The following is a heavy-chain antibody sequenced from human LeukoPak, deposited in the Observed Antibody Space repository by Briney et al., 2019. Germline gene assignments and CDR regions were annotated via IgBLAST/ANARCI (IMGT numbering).Heavy chain of an antibody. CDR1: GDSISSYY. V-gene: IGHV4-59*01. D-gene: IGHD1-14*01. Sequence: SETLSLTCTVSGDSISSYYWNWIRQPPGKGLGWIGYIYYSGSTNYNSSLKSRVTISGDTSKNQLSLKLSSVTAADTAVYYCARVWRNPSFGVDVWGQGTTVTVSS. CDR2: IYYSGST. J-gene: IGHJ6*02. CDR3: ARVWRNPSFGVDV.